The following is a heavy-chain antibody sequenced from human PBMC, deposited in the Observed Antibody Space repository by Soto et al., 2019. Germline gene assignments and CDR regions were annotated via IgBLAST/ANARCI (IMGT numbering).Heavy chain of an antibody. CDR2: ISSSGSTI. D-gene: IGHD3-22*01. Sequence: LRLSCAASGFTFSSYEMNWVRQAPGKGLEWASYISSSGSTIYYADSVKGRFTISRDNAKNSLYLQMNSLRAEDTAIYYCARVKLEGYYYDSSGYMNWFDPWGQGTLVTVSS. CDR1: GFTFSSYE. J-gene: IGHJ5*02. V-gene: IGHV3-48*03. CDR3: ARVKLEGYYYDSSGYMNWFDP.